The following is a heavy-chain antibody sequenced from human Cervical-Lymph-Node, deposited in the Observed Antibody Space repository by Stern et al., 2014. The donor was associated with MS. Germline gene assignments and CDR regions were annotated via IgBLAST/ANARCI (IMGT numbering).Heavy chain of an antibody. Sequence: VQLVESGGAVVQPGRSLRLSCAASRFIFSYFGMHWVRQAPGKGLEWVAFISYDGRNTYYADSVKGRFTISRDNAKSTLYLQMSSLRPEDTAVYYCEKVPEEQLTDRYYFDYWGQGTLVTVSS. CDR2: ISYDGRNT. V-gene: IGHV3-30*18. J-gene: IGHJ4*02. CDR1: RFIFSYFG. CDR3: EKVPEEQLTDRYYFDY. D-gene: IGHD6-13*01.